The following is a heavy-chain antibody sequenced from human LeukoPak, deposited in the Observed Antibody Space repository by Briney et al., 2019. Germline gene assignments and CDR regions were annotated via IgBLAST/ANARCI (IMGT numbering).Heavy chain of an antibody. V-gene: IGHV4-4*09. CDR1: GGSISNYY. Sequence: SETLSLTCTVSGGSISNYYWNWIRQPPGKTLEWIGYILSSGSTHHNPSLTSRISLSVDTSKNQFSLKLSSVTAADTAVFYCARRRYNYGFDSWGQGTLVTVSA. D-gene: IGHD5-18*01. J-gene: IGHJ4*02. CDR3: ARRRYNYGFDS. CDR2: ILSSGST.